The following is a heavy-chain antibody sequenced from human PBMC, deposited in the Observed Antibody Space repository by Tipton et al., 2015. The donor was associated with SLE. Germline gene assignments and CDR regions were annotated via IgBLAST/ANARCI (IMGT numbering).Heavy chain of an antibody. CDR2: VYDSGTS. D-gene: IGHD5-18*01. V-gene: IGHV4-59*11. J-gene: IGHJ5*02. CDR1: GGSISGHQ. Sequence: TLSLTCTVSGGSISGHQWNWIRQPPGKEPEWMGYVYDSGTSNYNPSLKSRVTISVDTSKNQFSLKLRSVTAAGTALYYCSRGLDTAVLFNWFDPRGQGTPGPVSS. CDR3: SRGLDTAVLFNWFDP.